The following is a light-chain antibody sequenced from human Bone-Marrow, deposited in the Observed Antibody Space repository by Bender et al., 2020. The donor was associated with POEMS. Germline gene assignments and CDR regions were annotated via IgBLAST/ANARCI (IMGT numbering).Light chain of an antibody. Sequence: SYVLTQPPSVSVAPGQTARITCGGNNIGSYSVHWYQQKPGQAPVLVVYDDRDRPTGIPERFSGSNSGNTATLSISRVEVGDEADYYCQVWESTTDHHVIFGGGTRLTVL. V-gene: IGLV3-21*02. CDR2: DDR. CDR1: NIGSYS. J-gene: IGLJ2*01. CDR3: QVWESTTDHHVI.